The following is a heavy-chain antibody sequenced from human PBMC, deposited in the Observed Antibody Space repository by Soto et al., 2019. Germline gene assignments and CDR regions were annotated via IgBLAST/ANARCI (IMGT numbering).Heavy chain of an antibody. CDR2: ISNSGRDT. Sequence: EVQLLESGGGLVQPGGSLRLSCSASGLTFSNYAMTWVRQAPGKGLEWVSAISNSGRDTYYADSVKGRFTISRDNSKNSLYLQMDTLGADDTALYYCATWYSCGYWGQGTLVTVSS. J-gene: IGHJ4*02. D-gene: IGHD6-19*01. V-gene: IGHV3-23*01. CDR1: GLTFSNYA. CDR3: ATWYSCGY.